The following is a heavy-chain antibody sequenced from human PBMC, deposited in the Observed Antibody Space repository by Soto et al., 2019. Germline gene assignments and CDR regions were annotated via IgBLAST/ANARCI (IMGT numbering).Heavy chain of an antibody. CDR2: IIPIFGTA. CDR1: GGTFSSYA. D-gene: IGHD3-22*01. J-gene: IGHJ4*02. Sequence: ASVKVSCKASGGTFSSYAISWVRQAPGQGLEWMGGIIPIFGTANYAQKFQGRVTITADESTSTAYMELSSLRSEDTAVYYCARGGYYYDSSGYYCYWGQGTLVTVSS. CDR3: ARGGYYYDSSGYYCY. V-gene: IGHV1-69*13.